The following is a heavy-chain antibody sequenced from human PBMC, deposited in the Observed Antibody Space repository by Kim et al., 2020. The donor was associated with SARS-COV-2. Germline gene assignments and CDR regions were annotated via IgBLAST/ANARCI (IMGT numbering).Heavy chain of an antibody. CDR3: ATDYYYDSSGRLDY. Sequence: AAPVKGRFTISRDDSKNTLYLQMNILKTEDTAVYYCATDYYYDSSGRLDYWGQGTLVTVSS. V-gene: IGHV3-15*01. D-gene: IGHD3-22*01. J-gene: IGHJ4*02.